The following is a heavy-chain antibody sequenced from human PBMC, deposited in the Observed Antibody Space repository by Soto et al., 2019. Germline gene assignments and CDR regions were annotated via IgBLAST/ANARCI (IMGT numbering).Heavy chain of an antibody. CDR3: ASDPYYYGSGF. J-gene: IGHJ4*02. V-gene: IGHV3-11*01. D-gene: IGHD3-10*01. CDR1: GFKFTVHY. Sequence: LRVSWAASGFKFTVHYMTWINQAPGKGLEWVSKISGDGTTIYYADSVKGRFTVSRDNAKISVYLQMNSLRAEDTAVYYCASDPYYYGSGFWGQGTPVIVSS. CDR2: ISGDGTTI.